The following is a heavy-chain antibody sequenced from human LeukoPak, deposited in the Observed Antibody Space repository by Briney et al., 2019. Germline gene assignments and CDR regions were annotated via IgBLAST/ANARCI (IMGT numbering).Heavy chain of an antibody. CDR3: ARVLRGGNSGYAFDI. Sequence: SETLSLTCTVSGGSISSYYWIWIRQPPGKGLEWIGYIYYSGSTNYKPSLKSRVTISVDTSKNQFSLKLSSVTAADTAVFYCARVLRGGNSGYAFDIWGQGTMVTVSS. J-gene: IGHJ3*02. D-gene: IGHD4-23*01. CDR1: GGSISSYY. V-gene: IGHV4-59*01. CDR2: IYYSGST.